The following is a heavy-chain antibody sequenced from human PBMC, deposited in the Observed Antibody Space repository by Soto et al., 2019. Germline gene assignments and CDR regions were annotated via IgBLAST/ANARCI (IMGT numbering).Heavy chain of an antibody. Sequence: QVQLVQSGAEVKKPGASVKVSCKASGYTFTSYAMHWVRQAPGQRLEWMGWINAGNGNTKYSQKFQGRVTITRDTSASTAYMELSSLRSEDTAVYYCARDWQPSIRFLHTPSYGMDVWGQGTTVTVSS. CDR1: GYTFTSYA. D-gene: IGHD3-3*01. CDR3: ARDWQPSIRFLHTPSYGMDV. CDR2: INAGNGNT. V-gene: IGHV1-3*01. J-gene: IGHJ6*02.